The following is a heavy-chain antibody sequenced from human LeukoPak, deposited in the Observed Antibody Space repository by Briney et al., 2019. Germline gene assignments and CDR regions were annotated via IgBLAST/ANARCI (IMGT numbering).Heavy chain of an antibody. CDR3: VTGSGSYETFDY. D-gene: IGHD1-26*01. Sequence: SETLSLTCAVYGGSFSGYYWSWIRQPPGKVLEWIGEINHSGSTNYNPSLKSRVTISVDTSKNQFSLKLSSVTAADTAVYYCVTGSGSYETFDYWGQGTLVTVSS. V-gene: IGHV4-34*01. CDR2: INHSGST. J-gene: IGHJ4*02. CDR1: GGSFSGYY.